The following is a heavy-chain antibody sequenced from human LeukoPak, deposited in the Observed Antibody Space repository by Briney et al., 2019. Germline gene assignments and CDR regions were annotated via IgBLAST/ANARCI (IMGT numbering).Heavy chain of an antibody. CDR3: ASGRGAPGYSSGWYHCPYY. CDR2: IYYSGST. D-gene: IGHD6-19*01. V-gene: IGHV4-39*07. J-gene: IGHJ4*02. Sequence: SETLSLTCTVSGGSISSSTYYWGWIRQPPGKGLEWIGSIYYSGSTYYNPSLKSRVTMSVDTSKNQFSLKLSSVTAADTAVYYCASGRGAPGYSSGWYHCPYYWGQGILVTVSS. CDR1: GGSISSSTYY.